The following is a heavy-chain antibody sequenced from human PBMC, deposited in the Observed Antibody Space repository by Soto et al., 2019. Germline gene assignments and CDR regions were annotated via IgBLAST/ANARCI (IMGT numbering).Heavy chain of an antibody. Sequence: ASVKVSCKASGYTFTSYGISWVRQAPGQGLEWMGWISAYNGNTNYAQKLQGRVTMTTDTSTSTAYMELRSLRSDDTAVYYCARDMGRIAVAGLFDYWGQGTLVTVSS. D-gene: IGHD6-19*01. CDR1: GYTFTSYG. J-gene: IGHJ4*02. CDR3: ARDMGRIAVAGLFDY. V-gene: IGHV1-18*04. CDR2: ISAYNGNT.